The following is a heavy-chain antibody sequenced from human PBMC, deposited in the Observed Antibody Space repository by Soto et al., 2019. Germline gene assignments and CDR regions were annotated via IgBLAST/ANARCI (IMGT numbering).Heavy chain of an antibody. CDR1: GGSISSGGYY. D-gene: IGHD6-13*01. CDR2: IYYSGST. CDR3: AREGAAAARDYYYYYGMDV. V-gene: IGHV4-31*03. Sequence: SETLSLTCTVSGGSISSGGYYWSWIRQHPGKGLEWIGYIYYSGSTYYNPSLKSRVTISVDTSKNQFSLKLSSVTAADTAVYYCAREGAAAARDYYYYYGMDVWGQGTTVTVSS. J-gene: IGHJ6*02.